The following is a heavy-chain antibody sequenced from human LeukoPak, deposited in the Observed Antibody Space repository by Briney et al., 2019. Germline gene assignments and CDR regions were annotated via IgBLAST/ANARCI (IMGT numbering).Heavy chain of an antibody. D-gene: IGHD6-13*01. CDR1: GYTFTGYY. CDR2: INPNSGGT. Sequence: ASVTVSCKASGYTFTGYYMHWVRQAPGQGGEWMGWINPNSGGTNYAQKFQGRVTMTRDTSISTAYMELSRLRSDDTAVYYCARGHYSSSWYAPNNWFDPWGQGTLVTVSS. CDR3: ARGHYSSSWYAPNNWFDP. J-gene: IGHJ5*02. V-gene: IGHV1-2*02.